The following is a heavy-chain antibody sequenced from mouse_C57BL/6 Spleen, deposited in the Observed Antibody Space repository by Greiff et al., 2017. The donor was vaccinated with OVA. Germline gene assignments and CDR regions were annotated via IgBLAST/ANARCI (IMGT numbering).Heavy chain of an antibody. V-gene: IGHV6-3*01. D-gene: IGHD2-1*01. CDR1: GFTFSNYW. Sequence: EVNVVESGGGLVQPGGSMKLSCVASGFTFSNYWMNWVRQSPEKGLEWVAQIRLKSDNYATHYAESVKGRFTISRDDSKSSVYLQMNNLRAEDTGIYYCTEGNYGFDYWGQGTTLTVSS. J-gene: IGHJ2*01. CDR2: IRLKSDNYAT. CDR3: TEGNYGFDY.